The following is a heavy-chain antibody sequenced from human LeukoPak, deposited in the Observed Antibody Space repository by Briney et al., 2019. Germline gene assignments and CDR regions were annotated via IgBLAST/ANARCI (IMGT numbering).Heavy chain of an antibody. CDR2: IIPIFGTA. V-gene: IGHV1-69*01. D-gene: IGHD2-2*01. CDR3: ARVIQLPNEYFQH. J-gene: IGHJ1*01. Sequence: SVKVSCTASGGTFSSYAISWVRQAPGQGLEWMGGIIPIFGTANYAQKFQGRVTITADESTSTAYMELSSLRSEDTAVFYCARVIQLPNEYFQHWGQGTLVTVSS. CDR1: GGTFSSYA.